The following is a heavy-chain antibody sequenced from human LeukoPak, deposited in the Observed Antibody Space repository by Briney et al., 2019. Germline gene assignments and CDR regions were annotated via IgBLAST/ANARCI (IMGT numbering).Heavy chain of an antibody. D-gene: IGHD4-23*01. CDR2: ISGSGGSP. J-gene: IGHJ3*02. V-gene: IGHV3-23*01. CDR3: ARDLTTVVIEGWEAFDI. CDR1: GFTFSNHA. Sequence: PGGSLRLSCAASGFTFSNHAMSWVRQAPGKGLEWVSVISGSGGSPNYADSVKGRFTISRDNSKNTLYLQMNSLRAEDTAVYYCARDLTTVVIEGWEAFDIWGQGTMVTVSS.